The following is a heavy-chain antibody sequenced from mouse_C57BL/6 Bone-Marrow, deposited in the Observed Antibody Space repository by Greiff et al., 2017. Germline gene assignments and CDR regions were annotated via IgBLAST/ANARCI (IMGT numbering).Heavy chain of an antibody. D-gene: IGHD2-5*01. CDR3: ASPYDSNIYAMDY. V-gene: IGHV5-17*01. Sequence: EVKLVESGGGLVKPGGSLKLSCAASGFTFSDYGMHWVRQAPEKWLEWVAYISSGSSTIYYADTVKGRFTISRDNAKNTLFLQMTSLRSEDTAMYYCASPYDSNIYAMDYWGQGTSVTVSS. CDR2: ISSGSSTI. J-gene: IGHJ4*01. CDR1: GFTFSDYG.